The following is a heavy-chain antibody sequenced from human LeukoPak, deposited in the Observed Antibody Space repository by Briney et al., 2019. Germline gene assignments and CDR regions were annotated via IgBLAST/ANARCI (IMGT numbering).Heavy chain of an antibody. D-gene: IGHD1-26*01. J-gene: IGHJ4*02. CDR2: IGTAGDT. V-gene: IGHV3-13*01. CDR3: ARGRVYSGSYYFDY. CDR1: GLTVSSYD. Sequence: GGSLRLSCAASGLTVSSYDMHWVRQATGKGLEWVSAIGTAGDTYYPGSVKGRFTISRENAKNSLYLQMNSLRAGDTAVYYCARGRVYSGSYYFDYWGQGTLVTVSS.